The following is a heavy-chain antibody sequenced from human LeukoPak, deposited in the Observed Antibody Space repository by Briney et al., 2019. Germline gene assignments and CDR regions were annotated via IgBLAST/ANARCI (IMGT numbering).Heavy chain of an antibody. Sequence: SSETLSLTCTVSGGSISSSSYYWGWIRQPPGKGLEWIGSIHYSGSTNYNPSLKSRVTISVDTSKNQFSLKLSSVTAADTAVYYCARGAGSTISNDAFDMWGQGTMVSVSS. CDR3: ARGAGSTISNDAFDM. CDR1: GGSISSSSYY. J-gene: IGHJ3*02. CDR2: IHYSGST. V-gene: IGHV4-39*07. D-gene: IGHD5-24*01.